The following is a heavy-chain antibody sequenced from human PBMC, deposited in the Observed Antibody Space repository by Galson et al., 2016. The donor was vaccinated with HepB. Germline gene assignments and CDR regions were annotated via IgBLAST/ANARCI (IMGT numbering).Heavy chain of an antibody. J-gene: IGHJ4*02. Sequence: SLRLSCAASGFTFSNAWMSWVRQAPGKGLEWVANIKQDGSEKSYVDSVKGRFTISRDNAKNSLFLQMNSLRADDTAVYYCARAIATSYWGQGALVTVSS. CDR3: ARAIATSY. V-gene: IGHV3-7*03. D-gene: IGHD5-24*01. CDR2: IKQDGSEK. CDR1: GFTFSNAW.